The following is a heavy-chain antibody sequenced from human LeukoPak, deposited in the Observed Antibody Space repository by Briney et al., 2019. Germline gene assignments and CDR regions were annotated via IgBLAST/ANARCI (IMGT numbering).Heavy chain of an antibody. CDR2: INERGSST. CDR1: GFTFSNSW. Sequence: GGSLRLSCAASGFTFSNSWLHWVRQAPGKGLVWVSRINERGSSTSYADSVKGRFTISRDNAKNTLYLQMNNLRADDTAVYYCAGGRLVATSKAVAFDYGGKETLVTVSS. CDR3: AGGRLVATSKAVAFDY. D-gene: IGHD5-12*01. V-gene: IGHV3-74*01. J-gene: IGHJ4*02.